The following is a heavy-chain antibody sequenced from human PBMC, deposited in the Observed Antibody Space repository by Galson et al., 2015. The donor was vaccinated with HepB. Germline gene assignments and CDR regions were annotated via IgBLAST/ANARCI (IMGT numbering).Heavy chain of an antibody. V-gene: IGHV3-7*03. J-gene: IGHJ4*02. CDR1: GFTFSSYW. Sequence: SLRLSCAASGFTFSSYWMSWVRQAPGKGLEWVANIKQDGSEKYYVDSVKGRFTISRDNAKNSLYLQMNSLRAEDTAVYYCAREVVVVAAIYFDYWGQGTLVTVSS. CDR2: IKQDGSEK. D-gene: IGHD2-15*01. CDR3: AREVVVVAAIYFDY.